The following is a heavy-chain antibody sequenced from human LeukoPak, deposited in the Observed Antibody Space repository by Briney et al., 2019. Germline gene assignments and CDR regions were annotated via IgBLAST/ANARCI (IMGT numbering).Heavy chain of an antibody. Sequence: GGSLRLSCTASGLTFSNYAMSWVRQAPGKGLEWVSAISGSGGSTFNADSVKGRFTISRDNSKNTLYLRMNSLRAEDTAIYYCAKDVFELYDIYDHWGQGTLVTVSS. D-gene: IGHD3-9*01. J-gene: IGHJ4*02. CDR3: AKDVFELYDIYDH. CDR2: ISGSGGST. V-gene: IGHV3-23*01. CDR1: GLTFSNYA.